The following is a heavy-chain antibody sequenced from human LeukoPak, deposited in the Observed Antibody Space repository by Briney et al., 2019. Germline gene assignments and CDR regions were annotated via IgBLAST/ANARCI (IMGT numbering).Heavy chain of an antibody. V-gene: IGHV4-61*02. CDR1: GGSISSGSYY. CDR3: ARGGFSDFKGYYYGMDV. J-gene: IGHJ6*02. CDR2: IYTSGST. D-gene: IGHD3-3*01. Sequence: PSQTLSLTCTVSGGSISSGSYYWSWIRQPAGKGLEWIGRIYTSGSTNYNPSLKSRVTISVDTSKNQFSLKLSSVTAADTAVYYCARGGFSDFKGYYYGMDVWGQGTTVTVSS.